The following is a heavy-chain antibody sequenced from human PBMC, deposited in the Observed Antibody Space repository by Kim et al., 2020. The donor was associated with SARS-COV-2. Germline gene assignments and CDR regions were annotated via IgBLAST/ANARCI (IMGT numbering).Heavy chain of an antibody. D-gene: IGHD6-6*01. CDR3: APIAEYSSSPYYYYGMDV. V-gene: IGHV3-21*01. Sequence: GGSLRLSCAASGFTFSSYSMNWVRQAPGKGLEWVSSISSSSSYIYYADSVKGRFTISRDNAKNSLYLQMNSLRAEDTAVYYCAPIAEYSSSPYYYYGMDVWGQGTTVTVSS. J-gene: IGHJ6*02. CDR2: ISSSSSYI. CDR1: GFTFSSYS.